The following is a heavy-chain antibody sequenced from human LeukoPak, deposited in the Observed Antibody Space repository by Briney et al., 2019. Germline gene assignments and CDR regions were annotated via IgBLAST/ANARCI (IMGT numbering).Heavy chain of an antibody. Sequence: SVKVSCKASGGTFSSYAISWVRQAPGQGLEWMGGIIPIFGTANYAQKFQGRVTITADESTSTAYMELSSLRSEDTAVYYCARDRVDGNWNRRDFDYWGQGTLVTVSS. J-gene: IGHJ4*02. CDR2: IIPIFGTA. CDR1: GGTFSSYA. CDR3: ARDRVDGNWNRRDFDY. V-gene: IGHV1-69*13. D-gene: IGHD1-1*01.